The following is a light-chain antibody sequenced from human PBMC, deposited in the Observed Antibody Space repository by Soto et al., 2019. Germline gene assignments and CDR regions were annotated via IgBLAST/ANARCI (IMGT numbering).Light chain of an antibody. Sequence: SYELTQPPSVSVAPGQTARLTCGGNNIASKSVHWYQQRPGQAPVLVLYDDTNRPSGIPERFSGSNSGSTATLTISSVEAXXXXXXXCQVWDITSDQYLFGTGTKVTVL. J-gene: IGLJ1*01. CDR1: NIASKS. CDR3: QVWDITSDQYL. CDR2: DDT. V-gene: IGLV3-21*02.